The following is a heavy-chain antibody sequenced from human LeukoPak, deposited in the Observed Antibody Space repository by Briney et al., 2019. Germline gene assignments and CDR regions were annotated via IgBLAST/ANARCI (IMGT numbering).Heavy chain of an antibody. J-gene: IGHJ4*02. D-gene: IGHD2-21*02. Sequence: ASVKVSCKVSGYTLTELSMHWVRQAPGKGLEWMGGFDPEDGETIYAQKFQGRVTMTEDTSTDTAYMELSSLRSEDTAVYCCATVRLGGDCYGPKWWGQGTLVTVSS. CDR2: FDPEDGET. CDR3: ATVRLGGDCYGPKW. CDR1: GYTLTELS. V-gene: IGHV1-24*01.